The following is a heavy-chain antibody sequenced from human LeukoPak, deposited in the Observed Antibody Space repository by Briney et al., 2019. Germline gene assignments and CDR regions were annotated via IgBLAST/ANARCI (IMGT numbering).Heavy chain of an antibody. D-gene: IGHD3-9*01. CDR2: IKQDGSEK. Sequence: GGSLRLSCAGSGFTFSNYWMNWVRQAPGKGLEWVANIKQDGSEKYYVDSVKGRFTISRDNAKNSLYLQMNSLRAEDTAAYYCARDFDRPTRKIGRESLYYYYYYMDVWGKGTTVTVSS. J-gene: IGHJ6*03. CDR1: GFTFSNYW. V-gene: IGHV3-7*01. CDR3: ARDFDRPTRKIGRESLYYYYYYMDV.